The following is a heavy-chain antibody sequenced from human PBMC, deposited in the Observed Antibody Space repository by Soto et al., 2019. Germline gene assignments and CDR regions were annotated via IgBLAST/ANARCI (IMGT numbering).Heavy chain of an antibody. CDR3: VRGGGGGRFDP. V-gene: IGHV3-9*01. CDR1: GFTFDDYA. CDR2: ISWNSGSI. D-gene: IGHD2-15*01. Sequence: PGGSLRLSCAASGFTFDDYAMHWVRQAPGKGLEWVSGISWNSGSIGYADSVKGRFTISRDNAKNSLYLQMNSLRAEDTALYYCVRGGGGGRFDPWGQGTMVTVSS. J-gene: IGHJ5*02.